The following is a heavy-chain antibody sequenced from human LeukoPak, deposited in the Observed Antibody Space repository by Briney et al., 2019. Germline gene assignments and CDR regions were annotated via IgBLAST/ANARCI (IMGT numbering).Heavy chain of an antibody. Sequence: GGSLRLSCAASGFTFSSYAMSWVRQAPGKGLEWVSAISGSGGSTYYADSVKGRFTISRDNSKNTLYLQMNSLRAEDTAVYYCAKGGVLRFLEWLLSDYYMDVWGKGTTVTVSS. D-gene: IGHD3-3*01. V-gene: IGHV3-23*01. CDR3: AKGGVLRFLEWLLSDYYMDV. CDR1: GFTFSSYA. J-gene: IGHJ6*03. CDR2: ISGSGGST.